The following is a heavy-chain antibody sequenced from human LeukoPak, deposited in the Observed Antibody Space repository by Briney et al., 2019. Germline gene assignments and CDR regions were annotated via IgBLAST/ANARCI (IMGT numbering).Heavy chain of an antibody. J-gene: IGHJ2*01. CDR3: ARNKINTVTTGWYFDL. D-gene: IGHD4-17*01. CDR2: VSIGGSFI. Sequence: PGGSLRLSCAASGFTFSSYGMNWVRQAPGKGLEWVSFVSIGGSFIYYADSVKGRFTISRDDAKNSLYLQMNSLTAEDTAEHYCARNKINTVTTGWYFDLWGRGTLVSVSS. CDR1: GFTFSSYG. V-gene: IGHV3-21*01.